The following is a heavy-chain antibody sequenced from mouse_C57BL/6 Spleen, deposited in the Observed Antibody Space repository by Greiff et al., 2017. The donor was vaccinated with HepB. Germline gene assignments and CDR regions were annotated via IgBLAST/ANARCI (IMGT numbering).Heavy chain of an antibody. CDR1: GYTFTSYW. CDR2: IDPSDSYT. V-gene: IGHV1-69*01. Sequence: VQLQQSGAELVMPGASVKLSCKASGYTFTSYWMHWVKQRPGQGLEWIGEIDPSDSYTNYNQKFKGKSTLTVDKSSSTAYMQLSSLTSEDSAVYYCARHYGYDLFDYWGQGTTLTVSS. J-gene: IGHJ2*01. CDR3: ARHYGYDLFDY. D-gene: IGHD2-2*01.